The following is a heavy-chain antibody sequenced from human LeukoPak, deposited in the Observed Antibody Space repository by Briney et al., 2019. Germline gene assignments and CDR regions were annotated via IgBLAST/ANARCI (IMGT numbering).Heavy chain of an antibody. Sequence: PGGSLRLSCAASGFTFSSYGMHWVRQAPGKGLEWVAFIRYDGSNKYYADSVKGRFTISRDNSKNTLYLQMNSLRAEDTAVYCCAKKFGSGSPLTHFDYWGQGTLVTVSS. V-gene: IGHV3-30*02. J-gene: IGHJ4*02. CDR3: AKKFGSGSPLTHFDY. CDR2: IRYDGSNK. D-gene: IGHD3-10*01. CDR1: GFTFSSYG.